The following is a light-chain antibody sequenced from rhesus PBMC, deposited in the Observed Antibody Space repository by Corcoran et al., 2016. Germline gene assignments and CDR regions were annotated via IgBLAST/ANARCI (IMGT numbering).Light chain of an antibody. CDR3: QQYNSAPFT. J-gene: IGKJ3*01. V-gene: IGKV1-21*01. CDR1: QGIGSW. CDR2: KAS. Sequence: DIQMTQSPSSLSASVGDTVTITCRASQGIGSWLAWYQQQPGKAPKLLIYKASSLQSGVPSRFSCSGSGTDFTLTISSLQPEDFATYYCQQYNSAPFTFGPGTKLDIK.